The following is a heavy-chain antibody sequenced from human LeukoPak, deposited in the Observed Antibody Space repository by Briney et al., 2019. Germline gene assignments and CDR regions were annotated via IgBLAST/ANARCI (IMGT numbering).Heavy chain of an antibody. CDR2: ISYDGSNK. J-gene: IGHJ4*02. V-gene: IGHV3-30*18. D-gene: IGHD3-22*01. CDR1: GFSFDDYV. Sequence: GGSLRLSCAVSGFSFDDYVMHWVRQAPGKGLEWVAVISYDGSNKYYADSVKGRFTISRDNSKNTLYLQMNSLRAEGTAVYYCAKEGPRTTYYYDSSGYFDYWGQGTLVTVSS. CDR3: AKEGPRTTYYYDSSGYFDY.